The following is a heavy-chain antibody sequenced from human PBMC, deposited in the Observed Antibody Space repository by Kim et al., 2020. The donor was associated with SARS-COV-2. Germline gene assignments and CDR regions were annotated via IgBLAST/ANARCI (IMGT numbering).Heavy chain of an antibody. J-gene: IGHJ4*02. CDR3: ARVSQWLGPGYFDY. V-gene: IGHV3-48*03. D-gene: IGHD6-19*01. Sequence: ADAVKGRFTIPRDNAKNSLYLQMNSLRAEDTAVYYCARVSQWLGPGYFDYWGQGTLVTVSS.